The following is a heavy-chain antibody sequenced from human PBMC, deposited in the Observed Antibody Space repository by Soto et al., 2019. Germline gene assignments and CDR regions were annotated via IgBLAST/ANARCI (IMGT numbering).Heavy chain of an antibody. CDR2: INAGNGNT. D-gene: IGHD2-21*02. V-gene: IGHV1-3*01. CDR1: GYTFTSYA. Sequence: QVQLVQSGAEVKKPGASVKVSCKASGYTFTSYAMHWVRQAPGQRPEWMGWINAGNGNTKYSQKFQGRVTITRDTSASTAYMELSSLRSEDTAVYYCARDAIVVVTAILDYWGQGTLVTVSS. CDR3: ARDAIVVVTAILDY. J-gene: IGHJ4*02.